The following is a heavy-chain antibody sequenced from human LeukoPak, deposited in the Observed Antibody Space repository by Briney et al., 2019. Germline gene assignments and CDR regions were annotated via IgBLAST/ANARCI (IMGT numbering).Heavy chain of an antibody. V-gene: IGHV4-34*01. CDR1: GGSFSGYY. CDR2: INHCGST. Sequence: SETLSLTCAVYGGSFSGYYWSWIRQPPGKGLEWIGEINHCGSTNYNPSLKSRVTISVDTSKNQFSLKLSSVTAADTAVYYCASNDYSNPKRDYYFDYWGQGTLVTVSS. CDR3: ASNDYSNPKRDYYFDY. D-gene: IGHD4-11*01. J-gene: IGHJ4*02.